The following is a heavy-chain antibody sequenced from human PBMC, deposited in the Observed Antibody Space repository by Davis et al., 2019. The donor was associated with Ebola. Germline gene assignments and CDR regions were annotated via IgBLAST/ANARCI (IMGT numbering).Heavy chain of an antibody. CDR1: GGSISSSSYY. D-gene: IGHD6-19*01. Sequence: PSETLSLTCTVSGGSISSSSYYWGWIRQPPGKGLEWIGSIYYSGSTYYNPSLKSRVTISVDTSKNQFSLKLSSVTAADTAVYYCAREVAVAGTDYYYYMDVWGKGTTVTVSS. J-gene: IGHJ6*03. CDR3: AREVAVAGTDYYYYMDV. CDR2: IYYSGST. V-gene: IGHV4-39*07.